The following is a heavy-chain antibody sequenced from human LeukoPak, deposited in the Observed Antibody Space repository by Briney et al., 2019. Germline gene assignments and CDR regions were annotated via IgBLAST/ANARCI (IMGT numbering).Heavy chain of an antibody. D-gene: IGHD1-26*01. V-gene: IGHV1-18*01. Sequence: ASVKVSCKASGYTFTSHDINWVRQAPGQGLEWMGWISTYNGNTNYAQKLQGRVTITTDTSTSTAYMELRSLISDDTAVYYCARGGATIDYWGQGTLVTVSS. CDR3: ARGGATIDY. CDR1: GYTFTSHD. CDR2: ISTYNGNT. J-gene: IGHJ4*02.